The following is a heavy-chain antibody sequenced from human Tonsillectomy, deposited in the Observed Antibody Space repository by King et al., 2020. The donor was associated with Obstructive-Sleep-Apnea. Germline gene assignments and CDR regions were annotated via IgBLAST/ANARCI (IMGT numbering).Heavy chain of an antibody. J-gene: IGHJ6*02. CDR1: GGSISSYY. CDR2: IYYSGSA. V-gene: IGHV4-59*01. CDR3: ARELNYYGMDV. Sequence: QLQESGPGLVKPSETLSLTCSVSGGSISSYYWTWIRQPPGKGLEWIGYIYYSGSANYNPSLKSRVTISVETSKNQFSLNLSSVTAADTAVYYCARELNYYGMDVWGRGTTVTVSS.